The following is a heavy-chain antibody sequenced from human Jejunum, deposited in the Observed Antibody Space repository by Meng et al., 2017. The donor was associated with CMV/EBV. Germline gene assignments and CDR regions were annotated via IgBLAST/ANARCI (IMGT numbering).Heavy chain of an antibody. CDR1: GYTFTTYG. J-gene: IGHJ4*02. CDR2: SSTSNGNT. Sequence: QVQLVQYGAEVKNPGASVKGSCKTSGYTFTTYGIRWVRQAPGQGLEWVGWSSTSNGNTHYAQKVQDRVTMTTDTSTSTAYMELRSLTSDDTAVYYCVRDFWSDFYAYWGQGTLVTVSS. D-gene: IGHD3-3*01. CDR3: VRDFWSDFYAY. V-gene: IGHV1-18*01.